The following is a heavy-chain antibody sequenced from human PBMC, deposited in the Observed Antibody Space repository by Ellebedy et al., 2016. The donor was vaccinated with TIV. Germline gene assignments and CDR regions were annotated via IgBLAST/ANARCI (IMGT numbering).Heavy chain of an antibody. CDR3: ARVFLDSLPRLWYFDL. CDR2: ILPSGGGI. CDR1: GFAFSNFA. J-gene: IGHJ2*01. V-gene: IGHV3-48*01. Sequence: GESLKISCEASGFAFSNFAMNWVRQAPGKAPEWLAYILPSGGGIYYAESVKGRFTIRRDNANNSLFLQMTNLRAEETGVYYCARVFLDSLPRLWYFDLWGRGTLVTVTS. D-gene: IGHD3-22*01.